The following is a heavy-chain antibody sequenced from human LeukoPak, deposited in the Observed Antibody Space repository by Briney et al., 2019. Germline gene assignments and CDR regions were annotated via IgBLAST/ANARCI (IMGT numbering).Heavy chain of an antibody. V-gene: IGHV1-24*01. CDR1: GYTLTVLS. D-gene: IGHD3-22*01. J-gene: IGHJ3*02. Sequence: ASVKVSYKFSGYTLTVLSMHWVRQAPGKGLEWMGGFDPEDGETLYAQKFQGRVTMTEDTSTDTAYMELSSLRSEDTAVYYCATAGIVVITNPPLLGAFDIWGQGTMVTVSS. CDR3: ATAGIVVITNPPLLGAFDI. CDR2: FDPEDGET.